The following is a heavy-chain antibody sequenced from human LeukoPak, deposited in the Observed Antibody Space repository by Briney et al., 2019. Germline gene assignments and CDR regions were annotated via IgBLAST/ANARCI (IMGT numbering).Heavy chain of an antibody. CDR1: GGSSSGYY. CDR2: SNHSGSA. D-gene: IGHD2-2*01. V-gene: IGHV4-34*01. Sequence: PSETLSLTCAVYGGSSSGYYWTRIRKPPGTGLEWIGESNHSGSANNNPSLESRVTISVDTPKKQFSLRLSSVTAADTAVYYCARRATYNPMRLYNWFDPWGQGTKVTVSS. J-gene: IGHJ5*02. CDR3: ARRATYNPMRLYNWFDP.